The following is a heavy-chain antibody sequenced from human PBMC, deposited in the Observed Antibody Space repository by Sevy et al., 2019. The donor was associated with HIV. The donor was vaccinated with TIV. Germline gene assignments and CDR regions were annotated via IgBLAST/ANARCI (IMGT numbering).Heavy chain of an antibody. Sequence: ASGKVSCKASGYTFTSYGISWVRQAPGQGLEWMGWISAYNGNTNYAQKLQGRVTMTTDTSTSTAYMELRSLRSDDTAVYYCARTGSYYDSSMDAFDIWGQGTMVTVSS. V-gene: IGHV1-18*01. CDR2: ISAYNGNT. CDR3: ARTGSYYDSSMDAFDI. D-gene: IGHD3-22*01. CDR1: GYTFTSYG. J-gene: IGHJ3*02.